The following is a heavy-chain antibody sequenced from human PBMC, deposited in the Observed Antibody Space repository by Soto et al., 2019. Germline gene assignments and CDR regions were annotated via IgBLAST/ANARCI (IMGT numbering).Heavy chain of an antibody. CDR3: ARSLLETWYYYGMDV. V-gene: IGHV3-33*01. D-gene: IGHD1-1*01. CDR2: IWYDGSNK. Sequence: QVQLVESGGGVVQPGRSLRLSCAASGFTFSSYGMHWVRQAPGKGLEWVAVIWYDGSNKYYADSVKGRFTISRDNSKNTLYLQMNSLRVEDTAVYYCARSLLETWYYYGMDVWGQGTTVTVSS. J-gene: IGHJ6*02. CDR1: GFTFSSYG.